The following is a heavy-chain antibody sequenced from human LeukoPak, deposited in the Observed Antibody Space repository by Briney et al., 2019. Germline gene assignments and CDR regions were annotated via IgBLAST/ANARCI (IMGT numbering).Heavy chain of an antibody. Sequence: ASVKVSCKASGYTFTGYYMHWVRQAPGQGLERMGWINPNSGGTNYAQKFQGWVTMTRDTSISTAYMELSRLRSDDTAVYYCAREALYCGGDCSMILYYFDYWGQGTLVTVSS. J-gene: IGHJ4*02. CDR3: AREALYCGGDCSMILYYFDY. CDR1: GYTFTGYY. CDR2: INPNSGGT. V-gene: IGHV1-2*04. D-gene: IGHD2-21*02.